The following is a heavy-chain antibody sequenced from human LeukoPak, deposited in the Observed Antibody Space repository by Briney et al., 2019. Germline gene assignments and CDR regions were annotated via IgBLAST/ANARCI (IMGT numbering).Heavy chain of an antibody. CDR1: RGSISSYY. CDR3: ASLYSGSYDTGSFDYFNY. CDR2: MYYSGST. V-gene: IGHV4-59*01. J-gene: IGHJ4*02. Sequence: PSETLSLTCTVSRGSISSYYWSWIRQPPGKGLEWIGYMYYSGSTNYNPSLKSRVTISVDTSKNQFSLKLSSVTAADTAVYYCASLYSGSYDTGSFDYFNYWGQGTLVTVSS. D-gene: IGHD1-26*01.